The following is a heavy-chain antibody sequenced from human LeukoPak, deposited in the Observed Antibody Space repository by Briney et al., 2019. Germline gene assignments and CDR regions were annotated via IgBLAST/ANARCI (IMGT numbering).Heavy chain of an antibody. J-gene: IGHJ5*02. V-gene: IGHV3-30-3*01. Sequence: GRSLRISCAASGFTFSSYAMHWVRQAPGKGLEWVAVISYDGSNKYYADSVKGRFTISRDNSKNTLYLQMNSLRAEDTAVYYCARDLESLQFNWFDPWGQGTLVTVSS. CDR1: GFTFSSYA. D-gene: IGHD4-11*01. CDR2: ISYDGSNK. CDR3: ARDLESLQFNWFDP.